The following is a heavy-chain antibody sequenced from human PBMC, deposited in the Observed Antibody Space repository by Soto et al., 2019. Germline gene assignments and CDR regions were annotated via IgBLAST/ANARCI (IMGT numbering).Heavy chain of an antibody. Sequence: EVQLVESGGGLVQPGGSLRLSCAASGFTFSSYWMHWVRQAPGKGLVWVSRINSDGSSRTYADSVTGRFTMSRDNAKNTLYLQMNSLRAEDTAVYYCVRVPTGGYAFSLDDYWGQGTLVTVSS. CDR3: VRVPTGGYAFSLDDY. CDR1: GFTFSSYW. CDR2: INSDGSSR. D-gene: IGHD5-12*01. V-gene: IGHV3-74*01. J-gene: IGHJ4*02.